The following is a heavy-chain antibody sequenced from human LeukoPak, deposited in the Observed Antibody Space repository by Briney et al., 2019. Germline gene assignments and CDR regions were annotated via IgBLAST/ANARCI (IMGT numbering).Heavy chain of an antibody. Sequence: PGGSLRLSCAASGFTFNSNGMHWVHQAPGKGLEWVAFIRYDGNTKYYTDSVKGRFTISRDNSKNTLYLQMNSLRAEDTAVYYCARDSREWLASDYWGQGTLVTVSS. D-gene: IGHD6-19*01. CDR3: ARDSREWLASDY. CDR2: IRYDGNTK. J-gene: IGHJ4*02. V-gene: IGHV3-30*02. CDR1: GFTFNSNG.